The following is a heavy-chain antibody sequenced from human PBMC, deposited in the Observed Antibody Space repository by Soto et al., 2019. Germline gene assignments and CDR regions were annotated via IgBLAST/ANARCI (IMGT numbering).Heavy chain of an antibody. CDR1: GGSISSGGYY. D-gene: IGHD5-12*01. V-gene: IGHV4-31*03. CDR2: IYYSGST. J-gene: IGHJ6*02. Sequence: SETLSLTCTVSGGSISSGGYYWSWIRQHPGKGLEWIGYIYYSGSTYYNPSLKSRVTISVDTSKNQFSLKLSSVTAADTAVYYCARGPNVDIVATIPYYYYYGMDVWGQGTTVTVSS. CDR3: ARGPNVDIVATIPYYYYYGMDV.